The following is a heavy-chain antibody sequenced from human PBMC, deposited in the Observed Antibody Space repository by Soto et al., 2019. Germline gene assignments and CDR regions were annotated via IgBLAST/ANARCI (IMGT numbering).Heavy chain of an antibody. J-gene: IGHJ6*02. CDR1: GYTFTSYG. CDR3: ARDPGYCSGGSCYVTFYYYGMDV. Sequence: ASVKVSCKASGYTFTSYGISWVRQAPGQGLEWMGWISAYNGNTNYAQKLQGRVTMTTDTSTSTAYMELRSLRSDDTAVYYCARDPGYCSGGSCYVTFYYYGMDVWGQGTTVTVSS. V-gene: IGHV1-18*01. CDR2: ISAYNGNT. D-gene: IGHD2-15*01.